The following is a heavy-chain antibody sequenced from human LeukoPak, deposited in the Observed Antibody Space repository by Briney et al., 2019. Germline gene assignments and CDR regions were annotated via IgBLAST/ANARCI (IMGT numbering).Heavy chain of an antibody. CDR3: ARTISVGGNARLDY. CDR1: GYSISSGYY. D-gene: IGHD4-23*01. Sequence: SETLSLTCTVSGYSISSGYYWGWIRQPPGKGLEWIGSIYHSGSTYYNPSLKSRVTISVDTSKNQFSLKLSSVTAADTAVYYCARTISVGGNARLDYWGQGTLVAVSS. V-gene: IGHV4-38-2*02. CDR2: IYHSGST. J-gene: IGHJ4*02.